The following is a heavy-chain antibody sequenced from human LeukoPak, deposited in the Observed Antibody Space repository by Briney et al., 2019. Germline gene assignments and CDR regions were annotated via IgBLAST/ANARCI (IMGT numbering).Heavy chain of an antibody. V-gene: IGHV1-2*02. CDR3: ARTLTTATWDY. D-gene: IGHD4-17*01. CDR2: ISPYSGAT. Sequence: GASVKVSCKASGYTFTEYYLNWMRQAPGQGLEWMGWISPYSGATHYAQIFQGRVTMTRDTSICTAYMEVSSLRSDDSAVYFCARTLTTATWDYWGQGTLVTVSA. CDR1: GYTFTEYY. J-gene: IGHJ4*02.